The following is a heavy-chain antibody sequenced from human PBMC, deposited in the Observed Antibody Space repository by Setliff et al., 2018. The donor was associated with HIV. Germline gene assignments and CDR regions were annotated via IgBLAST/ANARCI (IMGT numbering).Heavy chain of an antibody. CDR3: ARGHAVVVPAVYYYYYGMDV. Sequence: ASVKVSCKASGYTFTGYYMHWVRQAPGQGLEWMGWINPNNGGTNYAQKYQGRVTMTRDTSNSTVYMELSSLRSEATAVYYFARGHAVVVPAVYYYYYGMDVWGQGSTVTVSS. J-gene: IGHJ6*02. CDR2: INPNNGGT. V-gene: IGHV1-2*02. CDR1: GYTFTGYY. D-gene: IGHD2-2*01.